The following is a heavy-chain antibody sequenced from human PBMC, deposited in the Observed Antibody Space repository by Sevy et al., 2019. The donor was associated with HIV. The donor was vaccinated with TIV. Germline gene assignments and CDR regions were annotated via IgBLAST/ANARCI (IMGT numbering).Heavy chain of an antibody. D-gene: IGHD3-10*01. J-gene: IGHJ4*02. V-gene: IGHV3-9*01. Sequence: GGSLRLSCAASGFTFDDYAMHWVRQAPGKGLEWVSGISWNSGSIGYADSVKGGFTISRNNAKNSLYLQMNSLRAEDTALYYCATGVVRGVITYWGQGTLVTVSS. CDR1: GFTFDDYA. CDR3: ATGVVRGVITY. CDR2: ISWNSGSI.